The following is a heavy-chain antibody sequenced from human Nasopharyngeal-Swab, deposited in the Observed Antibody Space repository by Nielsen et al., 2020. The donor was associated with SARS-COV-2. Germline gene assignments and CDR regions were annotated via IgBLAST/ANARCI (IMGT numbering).Heavy chain of an antibody. CDR1: GFTFSSYW. V-gene: IGHV3-7*03. J-gene: IGHJ6*02. D-gene: IGHD3-10*01. CDR2: IKQDGSEK. CDR3: AKDVRGSGSLGCMDV. Sequence: GGSLRLSCAASGFTFSSYWMGWVRQAPGKGLEWVANIKQDGSEKYYVDSVKGRFTISRDNSKNTLYLQMNSLRAEDTAVYYCAKDVRGSGSLGCMDVWGQGTTVTVSS.